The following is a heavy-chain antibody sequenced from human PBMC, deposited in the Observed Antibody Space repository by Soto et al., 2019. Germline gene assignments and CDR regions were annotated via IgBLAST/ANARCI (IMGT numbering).Heavy chain of an antibody. CDR3: AREGGRYCTGGSCQVDY. CDR2: IYYSGNT. Sequence: SETLSLTCTVSGGSISRSSYYWGLIRQPPGKGLEWIGSIYYSGNTYYTPSLKSRVTISVDTSKNQFSLKLSSVTAADTAVYYCAREGGRYCTGGSCQVDYWGQGTLVTVS. J-gene: IGHJ4*02. V-gene: IGHV4-39*02. CDR1: GGSISRSSYY. D-gene: IGHD2-15*01.